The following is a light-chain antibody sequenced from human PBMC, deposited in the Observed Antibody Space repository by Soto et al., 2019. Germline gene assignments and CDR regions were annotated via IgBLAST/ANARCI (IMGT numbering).Light chain of an antibody. V-gene: IGKV1-5*01. J-gene: IGKJ1*01. CDR2: DAS. Sequence: GDRVPIPCLASQTISTWMAWYQQKPGKAPKLLVYDASTLQSGVASRCSGSGSGTEFTLIISGRLPDDSATYYCQQYSNTNNPWMLGQGTKVDIK. CDR1: QTISTW. CDR3: QQYSNTNNPWM.